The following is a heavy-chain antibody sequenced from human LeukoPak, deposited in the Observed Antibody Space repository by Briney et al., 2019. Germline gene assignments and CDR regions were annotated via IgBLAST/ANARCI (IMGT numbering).Heavy chain of an antibody. CDR2: IYYSGST. CDR1: GGSISSSSYY. J-gene: IGHJ6*02. D-gene: IGHD6-13*01. CDR3: TESSGRSSSWYYYYGMDV. V-gene: IGHV4-39*07. Sequence: PSETLSLTCTVSGGSISSSSYYWGWIRQPPGKGLEWIGSIYYSGSTYYNPSLKSRVTISVDTSKNQFSLKLSSVTAADTAVYYCTESSGRSSSWYYYYGMDVWGQGTTVTVSS.